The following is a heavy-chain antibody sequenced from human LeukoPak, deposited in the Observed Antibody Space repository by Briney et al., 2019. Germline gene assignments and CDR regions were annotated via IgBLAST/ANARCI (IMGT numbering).Heavy chain of an antibody. Sequence: GASVKVSCKASGYTFTSYYMHWVRQAPGQGLEWMGIINPSGGSTSYAQKFQGRVTMTRDTSTSTVYMELSSLRSEDTAVYYCAITRYYGDYGFEMDVWGKGTTVTVSS. J-gene: IGHJ6*04. CDR1: GYTFTSYY. CDR2: INPSGGST. D-gene: IGHD4-17*01. CDR3: AITRYYGDYGFEMDV. V-gene: IGHV1-46*03.